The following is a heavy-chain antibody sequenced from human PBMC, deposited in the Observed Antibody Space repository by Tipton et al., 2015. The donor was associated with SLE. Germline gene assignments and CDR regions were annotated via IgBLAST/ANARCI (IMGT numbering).Heavy chain of an antibody. CDR1: GFNFWTSS. J-gene: IGHJ4*02. V-gene: IGHV3-23*01. CDR3: ARRGGYRAYEDYFDS. CDR2: ISGGIITT. Sequence: GSLRLSCAASGFNFWTSSMSWVRQAPGKGLEWVSAISGGIITTDYADSEKGQFTISRDNSKRMVYLQMDGLRVDDTAVYYCARRGGYRAYEDYFDSWGQGTLVTVSS. D-gene: IGHD5-12*01.